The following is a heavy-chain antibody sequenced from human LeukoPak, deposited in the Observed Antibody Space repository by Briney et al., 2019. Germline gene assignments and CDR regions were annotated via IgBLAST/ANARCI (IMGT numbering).Heavy chain of an antibody. CDR2: ISAYNGNT. Sequence: VKVSCKASGYTFTSYGISWVRQAPGQGLEWMVWISAYNGNTNYAQKLQGRVTMTTDTSTSTAYMELRSLRSDDTAVYYCARGDYDYIWGSYPTSLDYWGQGTLVTVSS. CDR3: ARGDYDYIWGSYPTSLDY. CDR1: GYTFTSYG. J-gene: IGHJ4*02. V-gene: IGHV1-18*01. D-gene: IGHD3-16*02.